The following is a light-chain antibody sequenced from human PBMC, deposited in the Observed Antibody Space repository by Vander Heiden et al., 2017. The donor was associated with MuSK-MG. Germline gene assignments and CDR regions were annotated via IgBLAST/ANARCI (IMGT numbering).Light chain of an antibody. J-gene: IGKJ3*01. CDR3: QESDNSSLVT. Sequence: DIQMTQSPSSLSASVGDRVTITCRASRSVNKYLNWYQQKPGEAPKLLIYAASTLQSGVPSRFTGSGSGTHFSLVISSLQPEDFAPYYCQESDNSSLVTFGLGTKVDMK. CDR1: RSVNKY. CDR2: AAS. V-gene: IGKV1-39*01.